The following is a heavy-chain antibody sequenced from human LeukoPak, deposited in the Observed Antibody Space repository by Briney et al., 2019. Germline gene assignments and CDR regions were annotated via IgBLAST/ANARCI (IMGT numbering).Heavy chain of an antibody. D-gene: IGHD7-27*01. CDR1: GFTFTAYY. V-gene: IGHV1-2*02. Sequence: GASVKVSCKASGFTFTAYYMHWVRQAPGQRLEWMGWINPNRGGTNYAQMFQGRVIMTWDTSISTASMELSRLRSDDTAVYYCSRGPHWDPHFDFWGQGTLVTVSS. J-gene: IGHJ4*02. CDR3: SRGPHWDPHFDF. CDR2: INPNRGGT.